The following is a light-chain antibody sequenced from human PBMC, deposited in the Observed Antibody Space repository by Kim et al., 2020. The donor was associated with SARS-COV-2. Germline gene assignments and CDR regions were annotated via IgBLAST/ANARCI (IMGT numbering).Light chain of an antibody. CDR1: SSDVGGYND. CDR2: EVT. CDR3: NSYARSSKLV. J-gene: IGLJ3*02. Sequence: VNNSCTGTSSDVGGYNDVSWYQNHPGKAPRLIIYEVTERPSGVPDRFSGSKSGNTASLTVSGLQADDEADYYCNSYARSSKLVFGGGTQLTVL. V-gene: IGLV2-8*01.